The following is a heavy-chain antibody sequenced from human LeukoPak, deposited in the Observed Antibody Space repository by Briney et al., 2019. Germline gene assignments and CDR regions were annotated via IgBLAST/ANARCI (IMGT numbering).Heavy chain of an antibody. CDR2: INHSGST. D-gene: IGHD3-9*01. Sequence: SETLSLTCAVYGGSFSGYYWSWIRQPPGKGLEWIREINHSGSTNYNPSLKSRVTISVDTSKNQFSLKLSSVTAADTAVYYCASGLTGYDYWGQGTLVTVSS. V-gene: IGHV4-34*01. CDR1: GGSFSGYY. J-gene: IGHJ4*02. CDR3: ASGLTGYDY.